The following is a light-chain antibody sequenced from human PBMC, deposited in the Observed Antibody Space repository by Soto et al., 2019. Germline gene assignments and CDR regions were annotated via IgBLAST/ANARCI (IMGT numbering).Light chain of an antibody. J-gene: IGLJ3*02. V-gene: IGLV2-11*01. CDR2: DVS. CDR1: SSDVGGYNY. CDR3: CSYAGSYTWV. Sequence: QSALTQPRSVSGSPGQSVTISCTGTSSDVGGYNYVSRYQQHPGKSPKVMIYDVSKRPSGVPDRFSGSKSGNTASLTISGIQAEDEADYYCCSYAGSYTWVFGGGTQLTVL.